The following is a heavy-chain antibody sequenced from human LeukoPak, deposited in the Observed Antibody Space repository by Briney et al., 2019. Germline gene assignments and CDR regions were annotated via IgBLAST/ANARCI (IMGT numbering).Heavy chain of an antibody. Sequence: GASVKVSCKASGYTFTRYAINWVRQATGQGLELMGCMNPNSGNTGYAQKFQGRVTMTRNTSISTAYMELSSLRSEDTAVYYCARGLWVYGSANDYWGQGTLVTVSS. V-gene: IGHV1-8*01. J-gene: IGHJ4*02. CDR2: MNPNSGNT. CDR1: GYTFTRYA. D-gene: IGHD3-10*01. CDR3: ARGLWVYGSANDY.